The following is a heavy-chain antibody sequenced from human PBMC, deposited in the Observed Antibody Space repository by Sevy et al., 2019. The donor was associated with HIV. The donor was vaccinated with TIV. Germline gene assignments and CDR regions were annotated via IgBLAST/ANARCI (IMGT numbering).Heavy chain of an antibody. D-gene: IGHD1-1*01. J-gene: IGHJ1*01. CDR1: GFTFNRYS. V-gene: IGHV3-30-3*01. CDR3: ALERLSSDVAEYFQN. Sequence: GGSLRLSCAASGFTFNRYSMHWVRQAPGKGLEWVATISIDATNKHYPDSVKGRFTISRDNFQNSLFLQMDSLRPEDTAVYYCALERLSSDVAEYFQNWGQGTLVTVSS. CDR2: ISIDATNK.